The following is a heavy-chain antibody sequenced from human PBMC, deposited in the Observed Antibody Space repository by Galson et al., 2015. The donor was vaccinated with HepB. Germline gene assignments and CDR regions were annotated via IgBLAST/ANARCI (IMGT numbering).Heavy chain of an antibody. Sequence: SVKVSCKASGSSFTDYDINWVRQAPGQGLEWVGWMNPKSGYTGYAQKFQGRATLTRDTSTRTAYLELSSLRSEDTALYYCAKVNFYDSSGYFYTPPGHWHAFDIWGQGTMVTVSA. CDR3: AKVNFYDSSGYFYTPPGHWHAFDI. J-gene: IGHJ3*02. V-gene: IGHV1-8*01. CDR2: MNPKSGYT. D-gene: IGHD3-22*01. CDR1: GSSFTDYD.